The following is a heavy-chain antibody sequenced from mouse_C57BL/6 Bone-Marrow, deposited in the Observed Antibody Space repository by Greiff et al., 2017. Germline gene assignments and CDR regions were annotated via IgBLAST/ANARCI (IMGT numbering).Heavy chain of an antibody. CDR3: ARSKDYGSSAWFAY. CDR2: IDPEDGDT. CDR1: GFNFKDYY. Sequence: EVQLQQSGAELVKPGASVKLSCTASGFNFKDYYMHWVKQRTEQGLEWIGRIDPEDGDTKYAPKFQGKATITADPSSNTAYLQLSSLTSEDTAVYYCARSKDYGSSAWFAYWGQGTLVTVSA. J-gene: IGHJ3*01. V-gene: IGHV14-2*01. D-gene: IGHD1-1*01.